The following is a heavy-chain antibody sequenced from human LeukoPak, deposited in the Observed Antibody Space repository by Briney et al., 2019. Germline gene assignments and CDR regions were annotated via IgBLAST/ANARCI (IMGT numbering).Heavy chain of an antibody. D-gene: IGHD1-1*01. CDR2: IYYSGST. CDR1: GGSISSYY. J-gene: IGHJ6*03. Sequence: PSETLSLTCTVSGGSISSYYWSWIRQPPGKGLEWIGYIYYSGSTNYNPSLKSRVTISVDTSKNQFSLKLSSVTAADTAVYYCARVTTWPYYYYHMDVWGKGTTVTVSS. V-gene: IGHV4-59*01. CDR3: ARVTTWPYYYYHMDV.